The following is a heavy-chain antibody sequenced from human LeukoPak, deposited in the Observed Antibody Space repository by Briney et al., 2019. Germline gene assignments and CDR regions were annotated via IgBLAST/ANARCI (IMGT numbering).Heavy chain of an antibody. Sequence: SETLSLTCAVSGGSISSSHWWTWVRQPPGKGLEWIGEIYHSGSTTYNPSLNSRVTMSVDKSKNQFSLSLNSVTAADTAVYYCGRESLRDGYNLVGYVDNWGQGTLVIVSS. V-gene: IGHV4-4*02. CDR1: GGSISSSHW. CDR3: GRESLRDGYNLVGYVDN. CDR2: IYHSGST. D-gene: IGHD5-24*01. J-gene: IGHJ4*02.